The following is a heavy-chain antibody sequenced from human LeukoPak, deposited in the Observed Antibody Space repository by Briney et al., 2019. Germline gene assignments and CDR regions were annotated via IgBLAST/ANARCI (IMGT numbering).Heavy chain of an antibody. V-gene: IGHV3-48*04. J-gene: IGHJ6*03. CDR1: GFTFSSYS. CDR2: ISSSSSTI. Sequence: GGSLRLSCAASGFTFSSYSMNWVRQAPGKGLEWVSYISSSSSTIYYADSVKSRFTISRDNAKNSLYLQMNSLRAEDTAVYYCARVPMVRGAKYMDVWGKGTTVTVSS. CDR3: ARVPMVRGAKYMDV. D-gene: IGHD3-10*01.